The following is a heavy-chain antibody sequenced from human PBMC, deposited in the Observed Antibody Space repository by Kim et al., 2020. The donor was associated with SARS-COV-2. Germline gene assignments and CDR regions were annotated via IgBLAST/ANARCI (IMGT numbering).Heavy chain of an antibody. J-gene: IGHJ6*02. CDR1: GFTVSSNY. D-gene: IGHD3-3*01. V-gene: IGHV3-66*01. CDR2: IYSGGST. Sequence: GGSLRLSCAASGFTVSSNYMSWVRQAPGKGLEWVSVIYSGGSTYYADSVKGRFTISRDNSKNTLYLQMNSLRAEDTAVYYCARDLSLEWLFKEPNPHYYGMDVWGQGTTVTVSS. CDR3: ARDLSLEWLFKEPNPHYYGMDV.